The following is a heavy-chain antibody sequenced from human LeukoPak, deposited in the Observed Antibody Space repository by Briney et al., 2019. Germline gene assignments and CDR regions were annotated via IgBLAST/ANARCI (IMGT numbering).Heavy chain of an antibody. CDR3: ARTNRLRSYYYYGMDV. J-gene: IGHJ6*04. Sequence: SETLSLTCTVSGGSISSYYWSWIRQPPGKGLEWIGYIYYSGSTNYNPSLKSRVTMSVDTSKNQFSLKLSSVTAADTAVYYCARTNRLRSYYYYGMDVWGKGTTVTVSS. CDR1: GGSISSYY. D-gene: IGHD5-12*01. CDR2: IYYSGST. V-gene: IGHV4-59*01.